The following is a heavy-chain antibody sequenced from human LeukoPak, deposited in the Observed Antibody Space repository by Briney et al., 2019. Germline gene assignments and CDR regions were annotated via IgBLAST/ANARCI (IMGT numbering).Heavy chain of an antibody. D-gene: IGHD3-16*01. CDR1: GGSISSGSYY. V-gene: IGHV4-61*02. CDR2: IYTSGST. J-gene: IGHJ4*02. CDR3: ARSRSVWGSYIRDY. Sequence: SETLSLTCTVSGGSISSGSYYWSWIRQPAGKGLEWIGRIYTSGSTNYNPSLKSRVTMSVDTSKNQFSLKLSSVTAADTAVYYCARSRSVWGSYIRDYWGQGTLVTVSS.